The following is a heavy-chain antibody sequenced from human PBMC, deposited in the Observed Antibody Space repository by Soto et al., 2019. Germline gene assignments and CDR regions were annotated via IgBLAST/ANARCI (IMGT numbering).Heavy chain of an antibody. J-gene: IGHJ4*02. D-gene: IGHD3-22*01. Sequence: EVQLLESGGGLVQPGGSLRLSCAGSGFSFSSYAMSWVRQAPGKGLEWVSSISGSGDRTNYADSVKGRFTISRDNSKHTLSLQMNSLRAGDTAVYYCAKWGHYYDSNGYFWGQGTLVSVSS. CDR3: AKWGHYYDSNGYF. CDR1: GFSFSSYA. V-gene: IGHV3-23*01. CDR2: ISGSGDRT.